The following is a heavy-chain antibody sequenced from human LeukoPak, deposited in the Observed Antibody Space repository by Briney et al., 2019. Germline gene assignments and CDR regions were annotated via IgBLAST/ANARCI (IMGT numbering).Heavy chain of an antibody. J-gene: IGHJ4*02. V-gene: IGHV3-7*03. CDR3: VKGPLITAAGTY. CDR2: INQYGGEI. D-gene: IGHD6-13*01. CDR1: GFTFSHYW. Sequence: GGSLRLSCAASGFTFSHYWMTWVRQTPGKGLECVANINQYGGEISYVDSVKGRFTISRDNAKNSLSLQMSSLRVEDTAVYYCVKGPLITAAGTYWGQGALVTVSS.